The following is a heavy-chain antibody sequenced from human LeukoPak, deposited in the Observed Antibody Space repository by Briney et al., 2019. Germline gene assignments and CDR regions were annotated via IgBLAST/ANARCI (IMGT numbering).Heavy chain of an antibody. D-gene: IGHD6-6*01. J-gene: IGHJ6*03. CDR2: INPNSGGT. CDR1: GYTFTGYY. V-gene: IGHV1-2*02. CDR3: AREVYEYSSSFYMDV. Sequence: ASVKVSCEASGYTFTGYYMHWVRQAPGQGLEWMGWINPNSGGTNYAQKFQGRVTMTRDTSISTAYMELSRLRSDDTAVYYCAREVYEYSSSFYMDVWGKGTTVTVSS.